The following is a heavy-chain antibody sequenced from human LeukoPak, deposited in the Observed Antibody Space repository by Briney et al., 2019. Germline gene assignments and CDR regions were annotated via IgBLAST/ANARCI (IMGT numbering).Heavy chain of an antibody. CDR3: TTGAPFVVVPAAIDY. V-gene: IGHV3-15*01. J-gene: IGHJ4*02. CDR1: GFTFSNAW. CDR2: IKSKTDGGTT. Sequence: GGSLRLSCAASGFTFSNAWMSWVRQAPGKGLEWVGRIKSKTDGGTTDYAAPVKGRFTISRDDSKNTLYLQMNSLKTEDTAVYYCTTGAPFVVVPAAIDYWGQGTLVTVSS. D-gene: IGHD2-2*01.